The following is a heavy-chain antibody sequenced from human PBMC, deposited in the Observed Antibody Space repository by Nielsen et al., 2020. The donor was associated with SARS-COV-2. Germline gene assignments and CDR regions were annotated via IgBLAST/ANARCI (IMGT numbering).Heavy chain of an antibody. V-gene: IGHV1-18*04. CDR2: ISAFNGNT. CDR1: GYTFTAYG. Sequence: ASAMVSCKASGYTFTAYGISWVRQAPGQGLEWMGSISAFNGNTNYAQNFRGRVTLTTDTSTSTAYMELRSLTSDDAAVYYCARHERRNWNDIDYWGQGTLITVAS. CDR3: ARHERRNWNDIDY. J-gene: IGHJ4*02. D-gene: IGHD1-1*01.